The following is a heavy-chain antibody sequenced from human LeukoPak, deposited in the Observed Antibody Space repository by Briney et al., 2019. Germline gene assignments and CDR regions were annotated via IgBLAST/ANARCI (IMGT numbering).Heavy chain of an antibody. CDR1: EFTFSAFA. CDR3: AKEMGHSPHSSGTYWSDGGVGLDY. Sequence: GRSLRLSCAASEFTFSAFAMHWVRQAPGKGLEWVAVISFDGTNKYYADSVKGRFTISRDNSKNTLYLQMNSLGAEDTAVYYCAKEMGHSPHSSGTYWSDGGVGLDYWGQGTLVTVSS. V-gene: IGHV3-30-3*01. D-gene: IGHD3-10*01. J-gene: IGHJ4*02. CDR2: ISFDGTNK.